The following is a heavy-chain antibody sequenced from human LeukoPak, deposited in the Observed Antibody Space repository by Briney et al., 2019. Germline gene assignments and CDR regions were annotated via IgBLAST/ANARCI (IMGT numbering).Heavy chain of an antibody. D-gene: IGHD3-9*01. CDR1: RFTFSDYY. CDR2: ISSSGSTT. J-gene: IGHJ5*02. CDR3: ARDSSYYDILTGPNWFDP. Sequence: GRSLRLSCAASRFTFSDYYMSWIRQAPGKGLEWVSYISSSGSTTHYADSVKGRFTISRDNAKNSLYLQMNSLRAEDTAVYYCARDSSYYDILTGPNWFDPWGLGTLVTVSS. V-gene: IGHV3-11*01.